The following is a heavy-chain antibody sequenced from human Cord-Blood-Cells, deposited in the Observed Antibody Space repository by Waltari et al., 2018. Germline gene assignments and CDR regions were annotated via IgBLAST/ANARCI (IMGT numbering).Heavy chain of an antibody. V-gene: IGHV4-61*01. Sequence: QVQLQESGPGLVKPSETLSLTCTVSGGSVSSGSYYWSWIRQPPGKGLEWIGYIYYSGSTNYNPSLKSRVTISVDTSKNQFSLKLSAVTAADTAVYYCARDALGIAAAGDYWGQGTLVTVSS. J-gene: IGHJ4*02. CDR3: ARDALGIAAAGDY. CDR2: IYYSGST. D-gene: IGHD6-13*01. CDR1: GGSVSSGSYY.